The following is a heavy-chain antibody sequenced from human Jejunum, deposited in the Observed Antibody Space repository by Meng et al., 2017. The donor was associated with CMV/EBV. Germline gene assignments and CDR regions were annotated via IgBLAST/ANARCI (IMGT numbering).Heavy chain of an antibody. D-gene: IGHD1-26*01. CDR2: FYSSDTY. CDR3: ARGPGASTREGFDY. Sequence: PSETLFLPCIVSGGSFIGYYWSWIRQSAGKGLEGIGRFYSSDTYNYHPSLNSRLTMSLDTSKNQFSLNLSSVTAADTAIYYCARGPGASTREGFDYWGLGTLVTVSS. V-gene: IGHV4-4*07. CDR1: GGSFIGYY. J-gene: IGHJ4*02.